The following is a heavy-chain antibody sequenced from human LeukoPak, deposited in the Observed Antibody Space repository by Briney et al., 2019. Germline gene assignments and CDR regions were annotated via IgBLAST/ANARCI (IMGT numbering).Heavy chain of an antibody. CDR1: GGTFSSYT. CDR2: ITHIRGIT. Sequence: TVKVSCKASGGTFSSYTISWMRQPPGQGRECVGRITHIRGITNYAQKFQGRVTITADKTTRTAYMEQSSLRSEDTAVYYFARDLYGGNSPDYWGQGTLVTVSS. V-gene: IGHV1-69*04. J-gene: IGHJ4*02. CDR3: ARDLYGGNSPDY. D-gene: IGHD4-23*01.